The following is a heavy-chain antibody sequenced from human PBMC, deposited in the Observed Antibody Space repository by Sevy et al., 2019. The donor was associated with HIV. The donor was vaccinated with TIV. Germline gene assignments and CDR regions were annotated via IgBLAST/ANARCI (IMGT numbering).Heavy chain of an antibody. D-gene: IGHD1-26*01. Sequence: GGSLRLSCAASGFTFSSYGMHWVRQAPGKGLEGVAVISYDGSNKYYADSVKGRFTISRDNSKNTLYLQMNSLRAEDTALYYCAISGSFDYWGQGTLVTVSS. CDR1: GFTFSSYG. CDR3: AISGSFDY. J-gene: IGHJ4*02. V-gene: IGHV3-30*03. CDR2: ISYDGSNK.